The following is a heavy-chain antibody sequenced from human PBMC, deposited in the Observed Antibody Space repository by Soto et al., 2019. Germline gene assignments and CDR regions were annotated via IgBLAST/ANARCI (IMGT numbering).Heavy chain of an antibody. CDR1: GFTFSSYS. Sequence: GGSLRLSCAASGFTFSSYSMNWVRQAPGKGLEWVSSISSSSYIYCADSVKGRFTISRDNSKNTLYLQMNSLRAEDTAVYYCAKDSHDYGDYRHYWGQGTLVTVSS. D-gene: IGHD4-17*01. V-gene: IGHV3-21*04. CDR3: AKDSHDYGDYRHY. CDR2: ISSSSYI. J-gene: IGHJ4*02.